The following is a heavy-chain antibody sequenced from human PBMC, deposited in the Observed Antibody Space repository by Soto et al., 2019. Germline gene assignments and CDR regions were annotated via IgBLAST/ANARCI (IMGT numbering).Heavy chain of an antibody. J-gene: IGHJ6*02. D-gene: IGHD3-10*01. CDR2: IYYSGST. CDR1: GGSISSYY. CDR3: ARHASPIWFGELLRGSYYGMDV. V-gene: IGHV4-59*08. Sequence: QVQLQESGPGLVKPSETLSLTCTVSGGSISSYYWSWIRQPPGKGLEWIGYIYYSGSTNYNPSLKSRVTISVDTSKNQFSLKLSSVTAADTAVYYCARHASPIWFGELLRGSYYGMDVWGQGTTVTVSS.